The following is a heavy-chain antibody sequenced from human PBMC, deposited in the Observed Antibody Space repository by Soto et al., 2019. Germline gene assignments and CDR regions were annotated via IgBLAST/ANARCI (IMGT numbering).Heavy chain of an antibody. J-gene: IGHJ5*02. CDR1: GYTFTGYH. CDR3: ARDFSSGWPSGWFDP. Sequence: ASVKVSCKASGYTFTGYHMHWVRQAPGQGLEWMGWINPNSGGTNYAQKFQGRVTMTRDTSISTAYMELSRLRSDDTAVYYCARDFSSGWPSGWFDPWGQGTLVTVSS. D-gene: IGHD6-19*01. V-gene: IGHV1-2*02. CDR2: INPNSGGT.